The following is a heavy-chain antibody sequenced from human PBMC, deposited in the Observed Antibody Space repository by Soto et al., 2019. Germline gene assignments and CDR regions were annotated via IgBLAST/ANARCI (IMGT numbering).Heavy chain of an antibody. CDR2: IYPGDSDT. CDR1: GYSFTSYW. Sequence: GESLKISCKGSGYSFTSYWIGWVRQMPGKGLEWMGIIYPGDSDTRYSPSFQGQVTISADKSISTAYLQWSSLKASDTAMYYSARGLSSEGYYYYYGMDVWGQGTTVTVSS. V-gene: IGHV5-51*01. D-gene: IGHD6-6*01. J-gene: IGHJ6*02. CDR3: ARGLSSEGYYYYYGMDV.